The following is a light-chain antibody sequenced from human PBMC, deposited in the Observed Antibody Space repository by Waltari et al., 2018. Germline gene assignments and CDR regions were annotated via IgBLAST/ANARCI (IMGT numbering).Light chain of an antibody. J-gene: IGKJ4*01. CDR2: GVS. V-gene: IGKV3-15*01. CDR1: QSVANR. Sequence: EIVLTQSPATLSVSPGEGATLSYRASQSVANRLAWYQQKPGQSPRLLIYGVSTRATGIPARFSGSGAGTDFTLTISSLQSEDFAVYSCQQYNDWPLTFGGGTKVEI. CDR3: QQYNDWPLT.